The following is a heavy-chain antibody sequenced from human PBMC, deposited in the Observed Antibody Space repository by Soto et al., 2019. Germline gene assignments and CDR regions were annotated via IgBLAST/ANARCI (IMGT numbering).Heavy chain of an antibody. V-gene: IGHV1-69*02. D-gene: IGHD6-19*01. CDR2: IIPILGIA. CDR1: GGTFSSYT. CDR3: ARGGSGYYFQH. Sequence: QVQLVQSGAEVKKPGSSVKVSCKASGGTFSSYTISWVRQAPGQGLEWMGRIIPILGIANYAQKFQGRVTITADKSTSTAYMELSSLRSEDTAVYYCARGGSGYYFQHWGQGTLVTVSS. J-gene: IGHJ1*01.